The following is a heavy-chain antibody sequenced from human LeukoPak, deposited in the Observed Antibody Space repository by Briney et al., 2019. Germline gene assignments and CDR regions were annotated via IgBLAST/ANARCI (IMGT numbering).Heavy chain of an antibody. V-gene: IGHV4-31*03. Sequence: SETLSLTCTVSGGSISSGGYYWRWIRQHPGKGLEWIGYIYYSGSTYYNPSLKSRVTISVDTSKNQFSLKLSSVTAADTAVYYCARGVPAAIPYNYFDYWGQGTLVTVSS. CDR2: IYYSGST. CDR1: GGSISSGGYY. D-gene: IGHD2-2*02. CDR3: ARGVPAAIPYNYFDY. J-gene: IGHJ4*02.